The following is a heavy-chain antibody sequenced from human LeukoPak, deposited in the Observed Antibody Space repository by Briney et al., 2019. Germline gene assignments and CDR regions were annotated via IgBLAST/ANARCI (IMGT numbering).Heavy chain of an antibody. CDR2: INHSGST. CDR3: VRSNHQRYYYDSSGYYWFDP. J-gene: IGHJ5*02. CDR1: GGSFSGYY. Sequence: PSETLSLTCAVHGGSFSGYYWSWIRQPPGKGLEWIGEINHSGSTNYNPSLKSRVTISVDTSKNQFSLKLSSVTAADTAVYYCVRSNHQRYYYDSSGYYWFDPWGQGTLVTVSS. D-gene: IGHD3-22*01. V-gene: IGHV4-34*01.